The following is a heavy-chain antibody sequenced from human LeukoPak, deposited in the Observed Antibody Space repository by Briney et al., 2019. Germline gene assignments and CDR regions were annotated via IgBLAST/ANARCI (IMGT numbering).Heavy chain of an antibody. V-gene: IGHV4-30-4*08. CDR3: AREVPYSNYANWYFDL. J-gene: IGHJ2*01. CDR1: GGSISSGDYY. Sequence: PSQTLSLTCTVSGGSISSGDYYWSWIRQPPGKGLEWIGYIYYSGSTYYNPSLKSRVIISEDMSKNQFSLKLSSVTAADTAVYYCAREVPYSNYANWYFDLWGRGTLVTVSS. D-gene: IGHD4-11*01. CDR2: IYYSGST.